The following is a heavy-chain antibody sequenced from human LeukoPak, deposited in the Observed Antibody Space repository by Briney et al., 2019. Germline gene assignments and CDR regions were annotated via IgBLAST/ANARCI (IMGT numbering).Heavy chain of an antibody. J-gene: IGHJ6*02. CDR1: GGSFSGYY. D-gene: IGHD3-22*01. Sequence: SETLSLTCAVYGGSFSGYYWSWIRRPPGKGLEWIGEINHSGSTNYNPSLKSRVTISVDTSKNQFSLKLSSVTAADTAVYYCARIGDSSGYNWYYYYGMDVWGQGTTVTVSS. CDR3: ARIGDSSGYNWYYYYGMDV. CDR2: INHSGST. V-gene: IGHV4-34*01.